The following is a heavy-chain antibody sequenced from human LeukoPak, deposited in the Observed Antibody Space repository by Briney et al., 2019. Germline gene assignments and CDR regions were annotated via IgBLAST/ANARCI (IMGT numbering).Heavy chain of an antibody. CDR3: AREGRYYYFDY. J-gene: IGHJ4*02. CDR1: GFTFSSYA. Sequence: GRSLRLSCAASGFTFSSYAMHWVRQAPGKELEWVAVISYDGSNKYYADSVKGRFTISRDNSKNTLYLQMNSLRAEDTAVYYCAREGRYYYFDYWGQGTLVTVSS. CDR2: ISYDGSNK. V-gene: IGHV3-30-3*01. D-gene: IGHD1-26*01.